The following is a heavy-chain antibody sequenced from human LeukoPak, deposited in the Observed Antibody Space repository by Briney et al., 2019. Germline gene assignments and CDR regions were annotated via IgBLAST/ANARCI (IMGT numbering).Heavy chain of an antibody. J-gene: IGHJ3*02. CDR1: GYTFTGYY. D-gene: IGHD2-15*01. Sequence: ASVKVSCKASGYTFTGYYMHWLRQAPGQGLEWRGWINPNSGGTNYAQKFQGRVTMTRDTSISTAYMELSRLRSDDTAAYYCARGLRGYCSVGSCYRGALDIWGQGTMVTVSS. CDR2: INPNSGGT. V-gene: IGHV1-2*02. CDR3: ARGLRGYCSVGSCYRGALDI.